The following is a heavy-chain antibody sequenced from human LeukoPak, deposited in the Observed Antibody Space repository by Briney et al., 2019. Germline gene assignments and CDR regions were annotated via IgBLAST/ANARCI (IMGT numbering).Heavy chain of an antibody. J-gene: IGHJ4*02. D-gene: IGHD5-18*01. CDR2: IGTGGST. Sequence: GGSLRLSCAASGFTFTSYAMSWVRQAPGKGLEWVSAIGTGGSTYYGDSVKGRFTVSRDDSKNTLYLHMSSLRAEDTAVYYCARGLHWGQGTLVTVSS. CDR3: ARGLH. V-gene: IGHV3-23*01. CDR1: GFTFTSYA.